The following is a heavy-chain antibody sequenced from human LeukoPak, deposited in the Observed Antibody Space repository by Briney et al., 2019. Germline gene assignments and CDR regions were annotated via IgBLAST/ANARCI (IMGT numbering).Heavy chain of an antibody. CDR3: ARESYYDILTGSSLFDY. V-gene: IGHV3-48*01. CDR2: ISSSSSTI. J-gene: IGHJ4*02. Sequence: RGSLRLSCAASGFTFSSYSMNWVRQAPGKGLEWVSYISSSSSTIYYADSVKGRFTISRDNAKNSLYLQMNSLRAEDTAVYYCARESYYDILTGSSLFDYWGQGTLVTVSS. CDR1: GFTFSSYS. D-gene: IGHD3-9*01.